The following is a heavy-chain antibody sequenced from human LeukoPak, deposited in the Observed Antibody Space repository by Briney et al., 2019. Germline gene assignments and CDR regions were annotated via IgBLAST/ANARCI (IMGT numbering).Heavy chain of an antibody. Sequence: PSETLSLTCIVSGGSISSIGYYWGWIRQPPGKGLEWIGSVYYSGSTFYNPSLKSRVTTSVDTSKSQFSLKLNSMTAADTDVYYCARGYCSGGSCYWGDYWGQGALVTVSS. CDR2: VYYSGST. CDR1: GGSISSIGYY. J-gene: IGHJ4*02. V-gene: IGHV4-39*01. CDR3: ARGYCSGGSCYWGDY. D-gene: IGHD2-15*01.